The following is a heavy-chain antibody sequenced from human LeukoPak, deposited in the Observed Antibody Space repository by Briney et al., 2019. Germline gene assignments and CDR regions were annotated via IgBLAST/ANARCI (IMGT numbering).Heavy chain of an antibody. J-gene: IGHJ5*02. CDR1: GGSISSGDYY. V-gene: IGHV4-30-4*08. D-gene: IGHD1-26*01. Sequence: KSSETLSLTCTVSGGSISSGDYYWSWIRQPPGKGLEWIGYIYYSGSTYYNPSLKSRVTIPVDTSKNQFSLKLSSVTAADTAVYYCARDQASGGSYYYSTNWFDPWGQGTLVTVSS. CDR2: IYYSGST. CDR3: ARDQASGGSYYYSTNWFDP.